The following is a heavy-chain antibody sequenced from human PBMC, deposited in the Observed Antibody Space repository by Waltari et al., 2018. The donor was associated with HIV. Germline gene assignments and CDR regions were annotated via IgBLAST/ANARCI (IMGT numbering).Heavy chain of an antibody. CDR3: ARRYGSGGSCDSLDY. CDR2: IYPGDSDT. Sequence: EVQLVQSGAEVKKPGESLKISCKGSGYSFTSYWIGWVRQMPGKGLEWMGIIYPGDSDTRDSPSFQGHVTISADKSISTAYLQWSSLKASDTAMYYCARRYGSGGSCDSLDYWGQGTLVTVSS. J-gene: IGHJ4*02. V-gene: IGHV5-51*01. CDR1: GYSFTSYW. D-gene: IGHD2-15*01.